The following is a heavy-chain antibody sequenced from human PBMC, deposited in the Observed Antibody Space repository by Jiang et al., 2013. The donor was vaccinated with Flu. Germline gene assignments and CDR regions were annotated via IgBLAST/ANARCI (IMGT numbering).Heavy chain of an antibody. J-gene: IGHJ4*02. CDR2: IYYSGST. CDR3: ARLSWENFGVVITPYFDY. D-gene: IGHD3-3*01. V-gene: IGHV4-59*08. Sequence: KPSETLSLTCTVSGGSISSYYWSWIRQPPGKGLEWIGYIYYSGSTNYNPSLKSRVTISVDTSKNQFSLKLSSVTAADTAVYYCARLSWENFGVVITPYFDYWGQGTLVTVSS. CDR1: GGSISSYY.